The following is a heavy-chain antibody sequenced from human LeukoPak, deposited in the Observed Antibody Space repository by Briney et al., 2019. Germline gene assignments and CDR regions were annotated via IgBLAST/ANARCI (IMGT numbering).Heavy chain of an antibody. J-gene: IGHJ4*02. CDR3: ARYGIPYYDSSGYYYVY. CDR2: ISSSSSYI. D-gene: IGHD3-22*01. Sequence: GGSLRLSCAASGFTFSSYSMNWVRQAPGKGLEWVSSISSSSSYIYYADSVKGRFTISRDNAKNSLYLQMNSLRAEDTAVYYCARYGIPYYDSSGYYYVYWGQGTLVTVSS. CDR1: GFTFSSYS. V-gene: IGHV3-21*01.